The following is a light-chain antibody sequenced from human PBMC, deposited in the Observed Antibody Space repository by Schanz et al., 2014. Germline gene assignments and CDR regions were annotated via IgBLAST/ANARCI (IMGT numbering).Light chain of an antibody. CDR3: AAWDDSLNSWV. CDR1: SSNIGSNT. CDR2: TNN. J-gene: IGLJ3*02. Sequence: QSVLTQPPSVSGAPGQRVTISCSGSSSNIGSNTVNWYQQLPGTAPKLLIYTNNQRPSGVPARFSGSKSGTSASLAISGLQSEDEADYYCAAWDDSLNSWVFGGGTKLTVL. V-gene: IGLV1-44*01.